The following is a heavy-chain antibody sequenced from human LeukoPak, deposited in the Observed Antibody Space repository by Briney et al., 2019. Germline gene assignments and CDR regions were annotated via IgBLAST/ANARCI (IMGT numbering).Heavy chain of an antibody. Sequence: GGSLRLSCAASGFTFSSYAMSWVRQAPGKGLEWVSAIIGSGSSTYYADSVKGRLTISRDNSKNTLFLQMNSLRAEDTAVYYCAKDRAQQLVLDFWGQGTLVTVSS. J-gene: IGHJ4*02. CDR2: IIGSGSST. CDR3: AKDRAQQLVLDF. D-gene: IGHD6-13*01. CDR1: GFTFSSYA. V-gene: IGHV3-23*01.